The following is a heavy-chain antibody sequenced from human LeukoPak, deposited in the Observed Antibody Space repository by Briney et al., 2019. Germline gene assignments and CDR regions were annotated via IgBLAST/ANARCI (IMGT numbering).Heavy chain of an antibody. CDR1: GGSFSGYY. D-gene: IGHD3-22*01. Sequence: PSETLSLTCAVYGGSFSGYYWSWIRQPTGKGLEWIGEINHSGSTNYNPSLKSRVTISVDTSKNQFSLKLSSVTAADTAVYYCARYDSSGTRGYWGQGTLVTVSS. V-gene: IGHV4-34*01. CDR3: ARYDSSGTRGY. J-gene: IGHJ4*02. CDR2: INHSGST.